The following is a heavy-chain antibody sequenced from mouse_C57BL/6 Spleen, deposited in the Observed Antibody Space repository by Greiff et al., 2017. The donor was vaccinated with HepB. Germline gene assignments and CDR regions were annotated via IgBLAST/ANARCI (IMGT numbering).Heavy chain of an antibody. D-gene: IGHD2-5*01. CDR3: ARDRGYYSNYGFAY. Sequence: EVQLQQSGPELVKPGASVKISCKASGYTFTDYYMNWVKQSHGKSLEWIGDINPNNGGTSYNQKFKGKATLTVDKSSSTAYMELRSLTSEDSAVYYCARDRGYYSNYGFAYWGQGTLVTVSA. V-gene: IGHV1-26*01. CDR2: INPNNGGT. J-gene: IGHJ3*01. CDR1: GYTFTDYY.